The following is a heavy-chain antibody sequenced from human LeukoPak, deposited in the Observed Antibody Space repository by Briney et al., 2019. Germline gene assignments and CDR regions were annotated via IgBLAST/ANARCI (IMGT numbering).Heavy chain of an antibody. D-gene: IGHD3-9*01. CDR2: INKDGSEE. CDR1: GFSFSDYW. Sequence: GGSLRLSCAASGFSFSDYWMSWVRQSPGKGLVWVANINKDGSEEYHLDSVKGRFTISRDNAQNSLYLQMNSLRAEDTAVYYCARNFDGDDYWGQGTLVTVSS. J-gene: IGHJ4*02. CDR3: ARNFDGDDY. V-gene: IGHV3-7*01.